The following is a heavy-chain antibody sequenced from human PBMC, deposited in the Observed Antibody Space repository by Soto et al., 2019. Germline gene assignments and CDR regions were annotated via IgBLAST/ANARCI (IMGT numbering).Heavy chain of an antibody. Sequence: PSETLSLTCAVYGGSFSGYYWSWIRQPPGKGLEWIGEINHSGSTNYNPSLKSRVTISVDTSKNQFSLKLSSVTAADTAVYYCARASPTMVRGVSASGFFYMDVWGKGTTVTVSS. J-gene: IGHJ6*03. V-gene: IGHV4-34*01. CDR2: INHSGST. D-gene: IGHD3-10*01. CDR3: ARASPTMVRGVSASGFFYMDV. CDR1: GGSFSGYY.